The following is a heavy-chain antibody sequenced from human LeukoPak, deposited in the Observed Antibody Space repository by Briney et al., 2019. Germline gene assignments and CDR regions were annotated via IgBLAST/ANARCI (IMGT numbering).Heavy chain of an antibody. J-gene: IGHJ5*02. Sequence: GGSLRLSCAASGFTFSSYSMNWVRQAPGKGLEWVSYISSSSSTIYYADSVKGRFTISRDNAKNSLYLQMNSLRAEDTAVYYCARATHFDPPRIAAAGTGREGNWFDPWGQGTLVTVSS. CDR2: ISSSSSTI. CDR1: GFTFSSYS. V-gene: IGHV3-48*01. D-gene: IGHD6-13*01. CDR3: ARATHFDPPRIAAAGTGREGNWFDP.